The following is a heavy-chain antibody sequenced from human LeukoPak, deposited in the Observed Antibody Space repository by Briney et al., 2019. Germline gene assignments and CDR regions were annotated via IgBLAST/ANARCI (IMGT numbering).Heavy chain of an antibody. CDR3: ARGELDGYYYYYYMDV. V-gene: IGHV1-2*04. CDR1: GYTFTGYY. Sequence: GASVKVSCKASGYTFTGYYMHWVRQAPGQGLEWMGWINPNSGGTNYAQKFQGWVTMTRDTSISTAYMELRSLRSDDTAVYYCARGELDGYYYYYYMDVWGKGTTVTVSS. D-gene: IGHD1-7*01. J-gene: IGHJ6*03. CDR2: INPNSGGT.